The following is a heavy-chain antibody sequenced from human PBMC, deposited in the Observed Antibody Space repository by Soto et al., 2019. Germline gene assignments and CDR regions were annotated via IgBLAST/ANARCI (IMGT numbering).Heavy chain of an antibody. Sequence: QVQLVQSGAEVKKPGSSVKVSCKASGGTFSSYAISWVRQAPGQGLEWMGGIIPIFGTADYAQKFQGRVTVIPDESPSTAYLELTSLGSEDTAVYYCASHSDGTVKYYYGMDVWGQGTTVTVSS. J-gene: IGHJ6*02. V-gene: IGHV1-69*05. CDR1: GGTFSSYA. CDR2: IIPIFGTA. D-gene: IGHD5-18*01. CDR3: ASHSDGTVKYYYGMDV.